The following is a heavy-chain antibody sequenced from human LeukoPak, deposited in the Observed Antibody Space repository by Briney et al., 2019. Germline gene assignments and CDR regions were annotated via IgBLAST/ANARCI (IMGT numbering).Heavy chain of an antibody. V-gene: IGHV1-46*01. CDR1: GYTFTSYY. CDR2: INPSGGST. J-gene: IGHJ4*02. Sequence: ASVKVSCKASGYTFTSYYMHWVRQAPGQGLEWMGIINPSGGSTSYAQKFQARVTMNRDTSISTAYMELSRLRFDDTAVYYCARSPDILTGEKFDYWGQGTLVTVSS. D-gene: IGHD3-9*01. CDR3: ARSPDILTGEKFDY.